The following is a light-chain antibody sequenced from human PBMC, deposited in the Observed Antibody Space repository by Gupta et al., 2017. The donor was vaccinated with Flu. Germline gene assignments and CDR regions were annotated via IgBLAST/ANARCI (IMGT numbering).Light chain of an antibody. CDR2: GAA. Sequence: EIVLTQSPGTLSLSPGEKATLSCRASESVSSTFLGWYQQKPGQAPRVLICGAATRAPGIPDRFSGSGSGTEFTLTIGRLEPEDSAVYYCQHSDSSQRTFGHGTKVDIK. J-gene: IGKJ3*01. CDR1: ESVSSTF. CDR3: QHSDSSQRT. V-gene: IGKV3-20*01.